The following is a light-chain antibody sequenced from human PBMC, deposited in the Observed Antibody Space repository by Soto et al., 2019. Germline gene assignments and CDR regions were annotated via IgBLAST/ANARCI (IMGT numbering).Light chain of an antibody. Sequence: EIVLTQSPATLSLSPGERATLSCRASQSVSSYLAWCQQKPGQAPRLLIYDASNRATGIPARFSGSGSGTDFTLTVTSLEPEDFAVYYCQQYGSSPGFTFGGGTKVDIK. J-gene: IGKJ4*01. V-gene: IGKV3-11*01. CDR3: QQYGSSPGFT. CDR1: QSVSSY. CDR2: DAS.